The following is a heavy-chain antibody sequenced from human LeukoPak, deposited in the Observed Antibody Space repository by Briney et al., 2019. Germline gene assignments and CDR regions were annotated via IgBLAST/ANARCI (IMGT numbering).Heavy chain of an antibody. CDR3: ARSNDYVFDS. D-gene: IGHD1-1*01. J-gene: IGHJ4*02. CDR2: IYPGDTDI. V-gene: IGHV5-51*01. CDR1: GYGFAVYW. Sequence: GESLKISCKGSGYGFAVYWIGWVRQMPGKGLEWMGVIYPGDTDIRYSPSFQGHVTISADMSISTAYLQWSSLKASDTAMYYCARSNDYVFDSWGQGTPVTVSS.